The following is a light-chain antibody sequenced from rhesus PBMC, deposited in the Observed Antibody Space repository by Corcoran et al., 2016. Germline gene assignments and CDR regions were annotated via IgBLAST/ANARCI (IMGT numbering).Light chain of an antibody. CDR1: QGISSY. CDR3: QQYNSFPLT. V-gene: IGKV1-32*01. Sequence: DIQMTQSPSSLSASVGDRVTITCRASQGISSYLNWYQQKPGKAPKLLIYYGNRLASGVPSRFSGSGSGTELTLTISSLQPEDFATYHCQQYNSFPLTFGGGTKVEIK. CDR2: YGN. J-gene: IGKJ4*01.